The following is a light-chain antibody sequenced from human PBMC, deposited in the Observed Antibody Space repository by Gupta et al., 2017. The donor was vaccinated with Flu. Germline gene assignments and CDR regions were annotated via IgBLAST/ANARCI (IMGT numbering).Light chain of an antibody. J-gene: IGLJ1*01. CDR1: SSDVGGYNY. CDR3: SSYTSSSTLYV. CDR2: EIS. Sequence: QSALTQPAPVPGSPGQSITFPCTGTSSDVGGYNYVTWYQQHPGKAPKLMIYEISNRPSGVSNRFAGSKSVNTASLSISGLQAEDEADYYCSSYTSSSTLYVFETGTKVTVL. V-gene: IGLV2-14*01.